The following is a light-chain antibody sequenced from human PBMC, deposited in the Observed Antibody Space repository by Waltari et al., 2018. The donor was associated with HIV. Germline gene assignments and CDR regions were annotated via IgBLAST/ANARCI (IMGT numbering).Light chain of an antibody. Sequence: QSVLTQPPSASGSLGQSVTISCNGTSSHVGCYPYVSWYQYNQCKVPKLLIYEVTKRPSGVPDRFSASKSGITASLTVSGLPAEDEADYYCSSYAGFNNFVIFGGGTKLTVL. J-gene: IGLJ2*01. V-gene: IGLV2-8*01. CDR3: SSYAGFNNFVI. CDR2: EVT. CDR1: SSHVGCYPY.